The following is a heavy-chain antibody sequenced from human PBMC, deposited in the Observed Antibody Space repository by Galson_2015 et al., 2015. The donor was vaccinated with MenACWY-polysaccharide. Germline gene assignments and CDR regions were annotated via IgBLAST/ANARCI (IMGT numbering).Heavy chain of an antibody. D-gene: IGHD5-24*01. CDR3: ARLGRTGRWLQSRRGYYFDY. V-gene: IGHV4-59*01. CDR2: IYYSGST. CDR1: GGSISSYY. Sequence: ETLSLTCTVSGGSISSYYWSWIRQPPGQGLEWIGYIYYSGSTNYNPSLKSRVTISVDTSKNQFSLKLSSVTAADMAVYYCARLGRTGRWLQSRRGYYFDYWGQGTLVTVSS. J-gene: IGHJ4*02.